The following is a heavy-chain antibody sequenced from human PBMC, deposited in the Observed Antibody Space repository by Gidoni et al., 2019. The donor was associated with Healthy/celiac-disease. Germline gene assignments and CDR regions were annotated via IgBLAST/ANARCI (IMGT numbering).Heavy chain of an antibody. J-gene: IGHJ6*02. D-gene: IGHD2-2*01. CDR1: GFTVRSNY. CDR2: IYSGGST. CDR3: ARDSKPAALDYYYYGMDV. Sequence: EVQLVESGGGLIQPGGSLRLSCAASGFTVRSNYMSWVRQAPGKGLEWVSVIYSGGSTYYADAVKGRFTISRDNSKNTLYLQMNSLRAEDTAVYYCARDSKPAALDYYYYGMDVWGQGTTVTVSS. V-gene: IGHV3-53*01.